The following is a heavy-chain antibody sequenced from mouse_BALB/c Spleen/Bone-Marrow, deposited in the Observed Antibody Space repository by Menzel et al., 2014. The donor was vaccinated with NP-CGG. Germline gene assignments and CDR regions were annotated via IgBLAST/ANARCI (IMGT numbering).Heavy chain of an antibody. D-gene: IGHD2-4*01. CDR1: GFSLTSYG. CDR3: ARGLTGDFYDYDGLWYFDV. V-gene: IGHV2-9*02. CDR2: IWTGGNT. Sequence: VQVVESGPGLVAPSQTLSITCTVSGFSLTSYGVHWVRQPPGKGMEWLGVIWTGGNTNYNSAFTSSLSISKDNSKSQVFLKMNSLKTDDTAMYYCARGLTGDFYDYDGLWYFDVWGAGPTVTVSS. J-gene: IGHJ1*01.